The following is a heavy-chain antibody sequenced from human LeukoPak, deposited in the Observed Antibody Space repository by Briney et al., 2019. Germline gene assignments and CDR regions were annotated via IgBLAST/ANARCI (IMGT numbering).Heavy chain of an antibody. Sequence: PSQTLSLTRIVSGSISSYYWTWLRQPPRKGLEWIGHSYFTGNPNYNPSLKSRVTISVDPPKNQFSLKLTSVTAADTAVYYCAGLRSTVAWASFDYWGQGILVTVSS. J-gene: IGHJ4*02. CDR1: GSISSYY. V-gene: IGHV4-59*08. D-gene: IGHD4-23*01. CDR3: AGLRSTVAWASFDY. CDR2: SYFTGNP.